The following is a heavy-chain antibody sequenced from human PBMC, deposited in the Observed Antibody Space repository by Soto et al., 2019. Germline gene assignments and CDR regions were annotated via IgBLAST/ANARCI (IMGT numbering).Heavy chain of an antibody. J-gene: IGHJ3*02. D-gene: IGHD1-26*01. V-gene: IGHV1-3*01. CDR1: GYTFTSYA. CDR3: ARDLYWSYGGNPGAFDI. CDR2: INAGNGNT. Sequence: GASVKVSCKASGYTFTSYAMHWVRQAPGQRLEWMGWINAGNGNTKYSQKFQGRVTITRDTSASTAYMELSSLRSEDTAVYYCARDLYWSYGGNPGAFDIWGQGTMVTVSS.